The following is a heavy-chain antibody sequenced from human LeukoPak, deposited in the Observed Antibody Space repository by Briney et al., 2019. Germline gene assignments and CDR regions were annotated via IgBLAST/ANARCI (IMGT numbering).Heavy chain of an antibody. CDR1: GGTFSSYA. D-gene: IGHD6-19*01. V-gene: IGHV1-69*04. Sequence: GASVKVSCKASGGTFSSYAIGWVRQAPGQGLEWMGRIIPIFGIANYAQKFQGRVTITADKSTSTAYMELSSLRSEDTAVYYCAREHSSGIEDYWGQGTLVTVSS. CDR3: AREHSSGIEDY. J-gene: IGHJ4*02. CDR2: IIPIFGIA.